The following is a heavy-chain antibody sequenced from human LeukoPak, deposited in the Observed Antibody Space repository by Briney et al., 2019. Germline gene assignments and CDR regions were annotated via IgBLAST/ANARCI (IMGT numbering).Heavy chain of an antibody. Sequence: ASVKVSCTLSGYTLTELSMHLVRQAPGKGLEWMGGFDPEDGETIYAQKFQGRVTMTEDTSTDTAYMELSSLRSEDTAVYYCATDLGGIAAAGARYWCQGRLVTVSS. CDR1: GYTLTELS. V-gene: IGHV1-24*01. CDR3: ATDLGGIAAAGARY. J-gene: IGHJ4*02. CDR2: FDPEDGET. D-gene: IGHD6-13*01.